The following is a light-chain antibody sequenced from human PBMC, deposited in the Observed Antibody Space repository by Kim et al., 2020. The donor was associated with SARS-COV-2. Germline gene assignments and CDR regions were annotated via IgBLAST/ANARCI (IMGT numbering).Light chain of an antibody. J-gene: IGKJ3*01. Sequence: ASVGVRVTITCRSSQSISTYLNWYQQKPGKAPKLLIYAASTLQSGVPSRFSGSGSGTVFTLTIGSLQPEDFATYYCQQSYRTPFIFGPGTKVDIK. CDR2: AAS. V-gene: IGKV1-39*01. CDR3: QQSYRTPFI. CDR1: QSISTY.